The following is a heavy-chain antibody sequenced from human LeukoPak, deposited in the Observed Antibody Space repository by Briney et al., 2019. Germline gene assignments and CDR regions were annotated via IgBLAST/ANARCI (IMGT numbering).Heavy chain of an antibody. CDR2: IIPICGTA. D-gene: IGHD3-22*01. CDR3: ATDVPYDSSGYSPYDALDI. CDR1: GGTLSSYE. J-gene: IGHJ3*02. Sequence: ASVKVYCKAAGGTLSSYEISWMRQAPGQGLEWMGGIIPICGTANYAQKCQGRVMITAEESTSTAYMEMSSLRSEDTDVYYCATDVPYDSSGYSPYDALDIWLQGTMVTVSS. V-gene: IGHV1-69*13.